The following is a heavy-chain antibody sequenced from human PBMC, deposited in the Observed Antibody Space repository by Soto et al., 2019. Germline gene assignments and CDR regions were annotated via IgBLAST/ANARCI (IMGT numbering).Heavy chain of an antibody. CDR1: GFSLSDYS. CDR3: AGSTDDGRDN. CDR2: ISSSSSFI. V-gene: IGHV3-21*01. J-gene: IGHJ4*02. D-gene: IGHD6-13*01. Sequence: DVQLVESGGGLVKPGGSLRLSCAASGFSLSDYSMNWIRQAPGKGLEWVASISSSSSFIHYAESMKGRFTICIDNAKNSLYLQMNSLSAEDTAVYYCAGSTDDGRDNWGQGTLVTVSS.